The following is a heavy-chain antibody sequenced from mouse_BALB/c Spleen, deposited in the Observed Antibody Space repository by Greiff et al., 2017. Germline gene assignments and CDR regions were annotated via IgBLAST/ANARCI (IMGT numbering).Heavy chain of an antibody. CDR2: ISSGGGST. CDR3: ARHGVLRPYYFDY. CDR1: GFAFSSYD. D-gene: IGHD1-2*01. J-gene: IGHJ2*01. Sequence: EVQVVESGGGLVKPGGSLKLSCAASGFAFSSYDMSWVRQTPEKRLEWVAYISSGGGSTYYPDTVKGRFTISRDNAKNTLYLQMSSLKSEDTAMYYCARHGVLRPYYFDYWGQGTTLTVSS. V-gene: IGHV5-12-1*01.